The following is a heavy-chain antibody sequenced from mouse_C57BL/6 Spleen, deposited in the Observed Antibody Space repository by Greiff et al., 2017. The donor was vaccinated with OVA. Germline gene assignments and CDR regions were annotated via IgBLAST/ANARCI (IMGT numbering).Heavy chain of an antibody. Sequence: QVQLKESGPELVKPGASVKISCKASGYAFSSSWMNWVKQRPGKGLEWIGRIYPGDGDTNYNGKFKGKATLTADKSSSTAYMQLSSLTSEDSAVYFCATAHGYFDYWGQGTTLTVSS. D-gene: IGHD3-2*02. V-gene: IGHV1-82*01. J-gene: IGHJ2*01. CDR2: IYPGDGDT. CDR1: GYAFSSSW. CDR3: ATAHGYFDY.